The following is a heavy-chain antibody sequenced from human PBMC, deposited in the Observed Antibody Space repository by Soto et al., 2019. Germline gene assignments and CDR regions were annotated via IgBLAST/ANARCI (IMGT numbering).Heavy chain of an antibody. D-gene: IGHD7-27*01. V-gene: IGHV4-31*03. CDR1: GDPVSSGSYY. CDR2: IYHTGST. CDR3: AAKLGTTHYFDF. J-gene: IGHJ4*02. Sequence: QVQLQESGPGLVQPSQTLSLTCSVSGDPVSSGSYYWTWVRQHPVKGLEWIGYIYHTGSTYYIPSLQSRLIMSIDTSKSQFSLHLYSVTAAETDVYFCAAKLGTTHYFDFWGQGSLGAVSS.